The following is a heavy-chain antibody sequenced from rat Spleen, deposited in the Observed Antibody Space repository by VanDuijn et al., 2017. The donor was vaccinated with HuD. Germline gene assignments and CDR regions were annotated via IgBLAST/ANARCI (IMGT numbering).Heavy chain of an antibody. CDR3: ATDGYYDGTYYSVYVMDA. Sequence: EVQLVESGGGLVQPGRSLKLSCVASVFTFNYYWMTWIRQAPGKGLEWIASITNIAGGTYYADSVKGRFTISRDDAKSTLSLQMNSLRSEDTATYYCATDGYYDGTYYSVYVMDAWSQGASVTVSS. V-gene: IGHV5-31*01. CDR1: VFTFNYYW. D-gene: IGHD1-12*02. CDR2: ITNIAGGT. J-gene: IGHJ4*01.